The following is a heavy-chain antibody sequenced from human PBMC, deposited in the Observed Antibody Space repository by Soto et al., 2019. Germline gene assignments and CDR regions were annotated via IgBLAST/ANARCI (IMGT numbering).Heavy chain of an antibody. D-gene: IGHD1-1*01. Sequence: ASVKVSCKASRYSFTTYALHWVRQAPGQRLEWMGWINAGDGDTKYSEKFQGRVTITRDTSANTAYMELSSLRSEDTSVYYCARDPGTGAALRAYHFDYWGQGTLVTVSS. J-gene: IGHJ4*02. CDR3: ARDPGTGAALRAYHFDY. CDR1: RYSFTTYA. CDR2: INAGDGDT. V-gene: IGHV1-3*01.